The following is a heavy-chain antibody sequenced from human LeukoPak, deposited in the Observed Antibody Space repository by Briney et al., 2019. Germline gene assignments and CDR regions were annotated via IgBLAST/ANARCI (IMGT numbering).Heavy chain of an antibody. CDR3: VKGLGPSAPNGPVFQF. Sequence: PGGSLRLSCAASGFPFSRYAMSWVRQAPGKGLEWVSIITDGGEDRKYADSVKGRFTIFRDNSENALFLQMNTLRVDDTAVYYCVKGLGPSAPNGPVFQFWGQGTLVTVSS. CDR1: GFPFSRYA. D-gene: IGHD2-2*01. CDR2: ITDGGEDR. J-gene: IGHJ4*02. V-gene: IGHV3-23*01.